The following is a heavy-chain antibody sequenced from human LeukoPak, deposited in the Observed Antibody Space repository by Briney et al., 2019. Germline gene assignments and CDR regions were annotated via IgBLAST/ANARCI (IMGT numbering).Heavy chain of an antibody. Sequence: SQTLSLTCTVSGGSIVTGSYYWSWIRQPAGKGLEWIGRIYATGSTNYNPSLKSRVTMSVDTSKKQFSLKLRSVTAADTAVYYCVTGENFDYWGQGTLVTVSS. CDR3: VTGENFDY. D-gene: IGHD7-27*01. J-gene: IGHJ4*02. CDR1: GGSIVTGSYY. V-gene: IGHV4-61*02. CDR2: IYATGST.